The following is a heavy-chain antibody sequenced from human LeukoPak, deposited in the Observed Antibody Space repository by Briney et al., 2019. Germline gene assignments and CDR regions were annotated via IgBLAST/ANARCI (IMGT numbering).Heavy chain of an antibody. Sequence: SETLSLACAVSGVSINGGNSYWGWIRQSPGAGLEWIGNINSSGRVYYNPSLQSRVTISMDTSENQFSLKLTSVTAADTAVYYCARKREGPATGIDSWGRGILVTVSS. D-gene: IGHD2-15*01. V-gene: IGHV4-39*07. CDR1: GVSINGGNSY. CDR3: ARKREGPATGIDS. J-gene: IGHJ4*02. CDR2: INSSGRV.